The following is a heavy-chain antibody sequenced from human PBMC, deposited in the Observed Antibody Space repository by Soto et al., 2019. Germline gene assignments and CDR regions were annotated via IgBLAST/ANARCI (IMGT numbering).Heavy chain of an antibody. CDR2: ISGSGGST. J-gene: IGHJ4*02. V-gene: IGHV3-23*01. Sequence: GGSLRLSCAASGFTFATYGMSWVRQAPGKGLEWVSGISGSGGSTYYADSVKGRFTISRDNSKNTLYLQMNSLRSEDTAIYYCAHGSLTPGYWGQGTLVTVSS. CDR1: GFTFATYG. CDR3: AHGSLTPGY.